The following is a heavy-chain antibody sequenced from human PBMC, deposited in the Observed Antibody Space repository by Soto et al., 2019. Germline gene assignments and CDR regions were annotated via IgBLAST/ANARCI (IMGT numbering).Heavy chain of an antibody. Sequence: EVQLVEPGGGLVKPGGSLRLSCAASGFTLSNAWMNWVRQAPGKGLEWVGRIKSKTDGGTTDYAAPVKGRFTISNAELNSPMFRPMNSLKTDGPAGYSGTEGGRMGYLGQGTLVTVAA. J-gene: IGHJ4*02. CDR3: TEGGRMGY. V-gene: IGHV3-15*07. CDR2: IKSKTDGGTT. D-gene: IGHD3-16*01. CDR1: GFTLSNAW.